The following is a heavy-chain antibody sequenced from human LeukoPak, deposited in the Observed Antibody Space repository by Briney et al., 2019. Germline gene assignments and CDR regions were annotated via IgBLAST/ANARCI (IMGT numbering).Heavy chain of an antibody. CDR1: GGSISSYY. CDR2: INHSGST. J-gene: IGHJ5*02. Sequence: PSETLSLTCTVSGGSISSYYWSWIRQPPGKGLEWIGEINHSGSTNYNPSLKSRVTISVDTSKNQFSLKLSSVTAADTAVYYCARHLWLGGYNSGARDRGFDPWGQGTLVTVSS. CDR3: ARHLWLGGYNSGARDRGFDP. V-gene: IGHV4-34*01. D-gene: IGHD5-24*01.